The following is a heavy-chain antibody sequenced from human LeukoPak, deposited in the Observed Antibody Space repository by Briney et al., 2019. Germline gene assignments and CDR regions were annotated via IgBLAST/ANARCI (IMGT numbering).Heavy chain of an antibody. J-gene: IGHJ4*02. Sequence: ASVTVSCTVSGYTLTELSMHWVRQAHGKGLEWMGGFDLEDGETIYAQKFQGRVTMTEDTSTDTAYMELSSLRSEDTAVYYCATDPTGSVDYWGQGTLVTVSS. CDR1: GYTLTELS. CDR2: FDLEDGET. V-gene: IGHV1-24*01. D-gene: IGHD3-10*01. CDR3: ATDPTGSVDY.